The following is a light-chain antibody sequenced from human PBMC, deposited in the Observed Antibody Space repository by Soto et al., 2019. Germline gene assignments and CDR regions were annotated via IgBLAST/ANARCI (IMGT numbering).Light chain of an antibody. J-gene: IGKJ1*01. CDR3: QQYGSSPQT. CDR1: QSISSSY. CDR2: GAS. Sequence: EIVLTQSPGTLSLSPGERATLSCRASQSISSSYLAWYQQKPGQAPGLLIYGASRRATGIPDRFSGSGSGKDFTLTISRLEPEDFAVYYCQQYGSSPQTFRQGTKVEIK. V-gene: IGKV3-20*01.